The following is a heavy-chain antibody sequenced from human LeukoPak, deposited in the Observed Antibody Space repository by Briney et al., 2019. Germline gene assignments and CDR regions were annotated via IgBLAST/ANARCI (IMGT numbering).Heavy chain of an antibody. Sequence: GGSLRLSCAASGFTFTSHSMNWVRQAPGKGLEWVSSISSRSSYMFYADSVKGRFTISRDNAKNSLYLQMNSLRAEDTAIYFCARDIDGYNSQFGYWGQGTLVTVSS. CDR3: ARDIDGYNSQFGY. J-gene: IGHJ4*02. CDR1: GFTFTSHS. V-gene: IGHV3-21*01. D-gene: IGHD5-24*01. CDR2: ISSRSSYM.